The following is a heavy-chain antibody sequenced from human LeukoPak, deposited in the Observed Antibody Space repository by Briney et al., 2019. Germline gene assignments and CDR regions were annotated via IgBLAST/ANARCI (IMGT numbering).Heavy chain of an antibody. V-gene: IGHV4-4*07. D-gene: IGHD2-15*01. CDR2: IYSSGST. Sequence: SEALSLTCTVSGGSISSYYWSWIRQPAGKGLEWIGRIYSSGSTNYNPSLKSRVTMSVDTSNNQFSLKLSSVTAADTAVYYCARDPYCSGGSCYLNWFDPWGQGTLVTVSS. CDR3: ARDPYCSGGSCYLNWFDP. CDR1: GGSISSYY. J-gene: IGHJ5*02.